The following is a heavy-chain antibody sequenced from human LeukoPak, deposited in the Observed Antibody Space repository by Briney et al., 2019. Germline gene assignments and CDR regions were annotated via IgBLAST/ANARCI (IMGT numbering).Heavy chain of an antibody. CDR3: ARAPDSLPNAIGY. CDR1: GFTFSSYV. V-gene: IGHV3-30-3*01. D-gene: IGHD2-2*02. CDR2: ISYDGNNK. J-gene: IGHJ4*02. Sequence: GGSLRLSCAASGFTFSSYVMYWVRQAPGKGLEWVAVISYDGNNKYYADSVKGRFTISRDNSNNTLYLRMNSLRGEDTAVYYCARAPDSLPNAIGYWGQGTLVTVSS.